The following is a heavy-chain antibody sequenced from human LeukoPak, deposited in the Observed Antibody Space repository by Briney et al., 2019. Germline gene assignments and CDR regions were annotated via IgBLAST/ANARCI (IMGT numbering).Heavy chain of an antibody. J-gene: IGHJ6*02. CDR2: IYYSGST. D-gene: IGHD3-10*01. CDR1: GGSISSYY. V-gene: IGHV4-59*01. CDR3: ARVRGVDYGMDV. Sequence: SETLSLTCTVSGGSISSYYWSWIRQPPGKGLEWIGYIYYSGSTNYNPSLKSRVTMSVDTSKNQFSLKLSSVTAADTAVYYCARVRGVDYGMDVWGQGTTVTVSS.